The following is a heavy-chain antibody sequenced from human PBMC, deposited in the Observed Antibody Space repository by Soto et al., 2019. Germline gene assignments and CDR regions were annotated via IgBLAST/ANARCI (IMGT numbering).Heavy chain of an antibody. V-gene: IGHV1-69*13. J-gene: IGHJ4*02. Sequence: SVKVSCKASGGTFSSYAISWVRQAPGQGLEWMGGIIPIFGTANYAQKFQGRVTITADESTSTAYMELSSLRSEDTAVYYCARGSYCSSTSCYYDYWGQGTLVTVSS. CDR2: IIPIFGTA. CDR1: GGTFSSYA. CDR3: ARGSYCSSTSCYYDY. D-gene: IGHD2-2*01.